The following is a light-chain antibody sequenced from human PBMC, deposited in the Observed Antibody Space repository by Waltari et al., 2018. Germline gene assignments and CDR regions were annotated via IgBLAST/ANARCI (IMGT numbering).Light chain of an antibody. CDR2: DVS. CDR3: SSYTSSSTWV. CDR1: SSDLGGYNY. V-gene: IGLV2-14*01. J-gene: IGLJ3*02. Sequence: QSALTQPASVSGSPGPSITISCTGTSSDLGGYNYVSWYQQHPGKAPKLIIYDVSKRPSGVSNRFSASKSGNTASLTISGLQAEDEADYYCSSYTSSSTWVFGGGTKVTVL.